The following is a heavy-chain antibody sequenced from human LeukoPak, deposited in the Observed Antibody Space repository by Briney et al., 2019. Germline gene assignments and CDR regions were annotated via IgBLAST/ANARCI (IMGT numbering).Heavy chain of an antibody. CDR2: ISSSGSTI. Sequence: GGSLRLSCAASGFTFSSYEMNWVRQAPGKGLEWVSYISSSGSTIYYADSVKGRFTISRDNSKNTLYLQMNSLRAEDTAVYYCAKTPYYDSSGSIDYWGQGTLVTVSS. CDR3: AKTPYYDSSGSIDY. D-gene: IGHD3-22*01. V-gene: IGHV3-48*03. CDR1: GFTFSSYE. J-gene: IGHJ4*02.